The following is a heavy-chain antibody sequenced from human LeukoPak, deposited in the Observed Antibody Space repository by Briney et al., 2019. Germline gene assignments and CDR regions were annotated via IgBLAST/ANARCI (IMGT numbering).Heavy chain of an antibody. Sequence: ASVKVSCKASGYTFTSYYMHWVRQAPGQGLEWMGIINPSGGSTSYAQKFQGRVTMTRDMSTSTVYMELSSLRSEDTAVYYCAREASYNWNDGHAFDIWGQGTMVTVSS. V-gene: IGHV1-46*01. CDR3: AREASYNWNDGHAFDI. CDR1: GYTFTSYY. J-gene: IGHJ3*02. D-gene: IGHD1-1*01. CDR2: INPSGGST.